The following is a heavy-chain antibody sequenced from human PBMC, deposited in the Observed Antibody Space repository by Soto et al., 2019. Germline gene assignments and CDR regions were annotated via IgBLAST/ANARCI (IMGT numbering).Heavy chain of an antibody. D-gene: IGHD3-10*01. V-gene: IGHV3-48*02. CDR3: VITDSGRERGY. CDR1: GLTFSTNT. Sequence: EVQLVESGGGFVQRGGSLRLSCAVSGLTFSTNTINWVRQAPGKGLEWVSYISTSSTAIYYADSVKGRFTISRDDAKSSLYLQMNSLRDEDTAVYSCVITDSGRERGYWGQGTLVTVSS. J-gene: IGHJ4*02. CDR2: ISTSSTAI.